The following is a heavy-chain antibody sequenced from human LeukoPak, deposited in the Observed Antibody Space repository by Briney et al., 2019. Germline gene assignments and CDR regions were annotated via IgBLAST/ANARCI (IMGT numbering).Heavy chain of an antibody. CDR3: ASELRLGY. J-gene: IGHJ4*02. D-gene: IGHD3-10*01. Sequence: GGSLRLSCAASGFAFTNYWMHWVRQVPGKGLVWVSRIKSDGSSTHYADSVKGRFTISRDNARNTLYLQMNSLRAEDTAVYYCASELRLGYWGQGILVTVSS. V-gene: IGHV3-74*01. CDR2: IKSDGSST. CDR1: GFAFTNYW.